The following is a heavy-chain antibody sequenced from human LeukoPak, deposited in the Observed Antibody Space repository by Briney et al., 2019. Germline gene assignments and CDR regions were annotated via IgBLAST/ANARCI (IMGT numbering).Heavy chain of an antibody. CDR2: IYYSGST. Sequence: PSETLSLTCTVSGGSISSYYWSWIRQPPGKGLEWIGYIYYSGSTNYNPSLKSRVTISVDTSKNQFSLKLSSVTAADTAVYYCARGGNTWSNYYYYYGMDVWGQGTTVTVSS. V-gene: IGHV4-59*12. CDR3: ARGGNTWSNYYYYYGMDV. CDR1: GGSISSYY. D-gene: IGHD2/OR15-2a*01. J-gene: IGHJ6*02.